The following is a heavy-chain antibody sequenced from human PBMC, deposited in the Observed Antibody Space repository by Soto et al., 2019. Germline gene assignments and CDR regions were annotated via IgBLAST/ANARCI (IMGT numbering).Heavy chain of an antibody. D-gene: IGHD3-10*01. CDR2: INHIGST. CDR1: GGPFSDYY. J-gene: IGHJ4*02. Sequence: QVQLQQWGAGLLKPSETLSLTCAVNGGPFSDYYWNWIRRPPGKGLEWIGEINHIGSTNYNPSLKSRVTMSVDTSKNQFSLKLSSVTAADTAVYYCARGAYYYGSGSYYNVAFDSWGQGTLVTVSS. CDR3: ARGAYYYGSGSYYNVAFDS. V-gene: IGHV4-34*01.